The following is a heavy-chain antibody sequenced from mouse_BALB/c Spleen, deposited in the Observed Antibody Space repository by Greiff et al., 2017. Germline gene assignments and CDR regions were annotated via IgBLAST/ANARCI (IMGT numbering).Heavy chain of an antibody. V-gene: IGHV1-9*01. D-gene: IGHD1-1*01. Sequence: VQLQESGAELMKPGASVKISCKATGYTFSSYWIEWVKQRPGHGLEWIGEILPGSGSTNYNEKFKGKATFTADTSSNTAYMQLSSLTSEDSAVYYCARGMPFITTVDYAMDYWGQGTSVTVSS. J-gene: IGHJ4*01. CDR2: ILPGSGST. CDR1: GYTFSSYW. CDR3: ARGMPFITTVDYAMDY.